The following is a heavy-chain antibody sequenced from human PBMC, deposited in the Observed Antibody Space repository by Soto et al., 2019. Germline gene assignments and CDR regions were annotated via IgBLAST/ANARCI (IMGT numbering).Heavy chain of an antibody. CDR3: VRQQYDFLVDP. CDR1: GFSFSTYN. D-gene: IGHD3-16*01. J-gene: IGHJ5*02. CDR2: IDASSTHI. V-gene: IGHV3-21*01. Sequence: GSLRLSCAASGFSFSTYNMNWVRQAPGKGLEWVSSIDASSTHIYYADSVKGRFTISRDNGKSPLYLQMDSLRAEDTALYYCVRQQYDFLVDPWGQGTQVTVSS.